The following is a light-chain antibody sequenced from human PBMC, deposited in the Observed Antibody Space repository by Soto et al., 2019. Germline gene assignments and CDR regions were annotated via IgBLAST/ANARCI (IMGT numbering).Light chain of an antibody. CDR3: QQYGSSRIT. Sequence: EIVLTQSPATLSLSPGERATLSCRASQSVSSYLNWYQQKPGLAPRLLIYGASSRATGIPDRFSGSGSGTDFTLTISRLEPEDFAVYYCQQYGSSRITFGQGTRLEIK. CDR1: QSVSSY. J-gene: IGKJ5*01. CDR2: GAS. V-gene: IGKV3-20*01.